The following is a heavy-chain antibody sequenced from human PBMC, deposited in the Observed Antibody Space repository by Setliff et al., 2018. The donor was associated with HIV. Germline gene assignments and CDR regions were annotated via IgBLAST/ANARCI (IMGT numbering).Heavy chain of an antibody. D-gene: IGHD3-10*01. V-gene: IGHV4-34*12. CDR3: AREKTTLVRGVIIFQIFDY. CDR2: IIHSGGT. CDR1: GGSFSGYY. J-gene: IGHJ4*02. Sequence: SETLSLTCAVYGGSFSGYYWTWIRQPPGRGLEWIGEIIHSGGTNYNRSLKSRVTISVDTSENQFSLKLSSVTAADTAVYYCAREKTTLVRGVIIFQIFDYWGQGKLVTVSS.